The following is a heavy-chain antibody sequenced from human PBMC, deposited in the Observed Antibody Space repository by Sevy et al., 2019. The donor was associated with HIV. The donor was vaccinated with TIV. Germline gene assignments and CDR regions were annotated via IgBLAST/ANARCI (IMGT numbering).Heavy chain of an antibody. CDR2: IYYSGRT. V-gene: IGHV4-59*01. CDR1: GVSISGYY. CDR3: ARALAVYYYAMDV. Sequence: SETLSLTCSVSGVSISGYYWTWIRQTPGKGLEWIGYIYYSGRTNYNPSLQGRVAISSDTSKNQFSLKLSSVTAADTAVYYCARALAVYYYAMDVWGQRTTVTVSS. J-gene: IGHJ6*02.